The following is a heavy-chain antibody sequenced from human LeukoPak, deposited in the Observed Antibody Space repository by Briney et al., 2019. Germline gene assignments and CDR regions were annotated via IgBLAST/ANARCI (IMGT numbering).Heavy chain of an antibody. Sequence: ASVKGSCKASGYTFTSYGISWVRQAPGQGLEWMGWISAYNCNTNYAQKLQGRVTMTTDTSTSTAYMELRSLRSDDTAVYYCARDVFRYFDWLNNWFDPWGQGTLVTVSS. CDR2: ISAYNCNT. D-gene: IGHD3-9*01. J-gene: IGHJ5*02. V-gene: IGHV1-18*04. CDR1: GYTFTSYG. CDR3: ARDVFRYFDWLNNWFDP.